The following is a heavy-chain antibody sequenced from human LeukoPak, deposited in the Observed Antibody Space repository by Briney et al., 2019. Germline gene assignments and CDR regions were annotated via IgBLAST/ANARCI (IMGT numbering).Heavy chain of an antibody. CDR3: AKDADTATIIYWYFDL. J-gene: IGHJ2*01. D-gene: IGHD5-18*01. CDR1: GFTFSNFA. V-gene: IGHV3-30*18. CDR2: ISDDGSNT. Sequence: GGSLRLSCAASGFTFSNFAMTWVRQAPGKGLEWVAVISDDGSNTYYADSVKGRFTISRDNSKNTLYLQLNSLRAEDTAVYYCAKDADTATIIYWYFDLWGRGTLVTVSS.